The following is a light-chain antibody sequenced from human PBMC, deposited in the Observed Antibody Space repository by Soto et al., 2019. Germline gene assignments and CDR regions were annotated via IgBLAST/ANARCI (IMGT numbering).Light chain of an antibody. CDR1: QSVSSK. J-gene: IGKJ1*01. CDR2: GAS. V-gene: IGKV3-20*01. CDR3: QQYGSSGT. Sequence: VLTQSPDTLSLSPGERATLSCRASQSVSSKLVWYQQTRGQAPRLLIYGASTRATGIPDRFSGSGSGTDFTLTISRLEPEDFAVYYCQQYGSSGTFGQGTKVDIK.